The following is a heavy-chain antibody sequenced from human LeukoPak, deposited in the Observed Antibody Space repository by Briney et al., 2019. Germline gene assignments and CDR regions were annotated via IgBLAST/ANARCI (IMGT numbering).Heavy chain of an antibody. Sequence: GESLRISCKGSGYSFSRYWTGCVRQMPGQGLEWMGIIYPSDSETRYSPSFEGQVTISADRSISTAYLQWSSLKASDTAMYYCVSQMKGYFDYWGQGTLVIVSS. J-gene: IGHJ4*02. CDR3: VSQMKGYFDY. CDR1: GYSFSRYW. CDR2: IYPSDSET. V-gene: IGHV5-51*01.